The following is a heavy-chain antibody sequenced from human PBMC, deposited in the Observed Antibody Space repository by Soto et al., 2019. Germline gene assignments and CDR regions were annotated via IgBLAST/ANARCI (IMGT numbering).Heavy chain of an antibody. D-gene: IGHD2-8*01. J-gene: IGHJ4*02. Sequence: QVHLVQSGAEVKKPEASVKVSCKGSGYTFTSYGITWVRQAPGQGLEWMGWISAHNGNTDYAQKLQGRVTVTRDTSTSTAYMELRSLRSDDTAVYYCARGMYGDYWGQGALVTVSS. CDR1: GYTFTSYG. CDR2: ISAHNGNT. V-gene: IGHV1-18*01. CDR3: ARGMYGDY.